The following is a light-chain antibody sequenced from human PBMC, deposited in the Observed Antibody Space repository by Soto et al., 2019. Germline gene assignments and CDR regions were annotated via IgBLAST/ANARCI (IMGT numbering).Light chain of an antibody. V-gene: IGLV1-51*01. J-gene: IGLJ3*02. CDR2: DNN. Sequence: QSPLTQPPSVSAAPGQRVTISCSGGDSNIGKDSVSWYQQRPGSAPKLVTYDNNRRPSGIPDRFSGSKSGTSATLVITGLQTGDEAAYFCGTWDSTLRNGVFGGGTKLTVL. CDR3: GTWDSTLRNGV. CDR1: DSNIGKDS.